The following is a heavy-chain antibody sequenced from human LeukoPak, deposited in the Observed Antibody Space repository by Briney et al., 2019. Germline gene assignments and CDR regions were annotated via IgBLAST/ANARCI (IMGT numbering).Heavy chain of an antibody. J-gene: IGHJ3*02. CDR3: ATALWFGVDAFDI. V-gene: IGHV4-4*07. Sequence: SDTLSLTCTVSGGSISSYYWSWIRQPAGKGLEWIGRIYTSGSTNYNPSLKSRVTMSVDTSKNQFSLKLSSVTAADTAVYYCATALWFGVDAFDIWGQGTMVTVSS. D-gene: IGHD3-10*01. CDR2: IYTSGST. CDR1: GGSISSYY.